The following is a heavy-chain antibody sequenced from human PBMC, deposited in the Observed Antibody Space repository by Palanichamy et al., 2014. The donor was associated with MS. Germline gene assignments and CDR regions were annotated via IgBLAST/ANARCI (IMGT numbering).Heavy chain of an antibody. Sequence: EVQLVEVWGEGPWSSLGGPVRLSCAASGFAFRSYSMNWFRQAPGKGLEWVSSINSGSSYIFYADSVKGRFTISRDSAKNSVYLQMNSLRAEDTALYYCARAIFGVVIVHQVDFWGQGTLVTVSS. CDR3: ARAIFGVVIVHQVDF. CDR2: INSGSSYI. J-gene: IGHJ4*02. V-gene: IGHV3-21*01. CDR1: GFAFRSYS. D-gene: IGHD3-3*01.